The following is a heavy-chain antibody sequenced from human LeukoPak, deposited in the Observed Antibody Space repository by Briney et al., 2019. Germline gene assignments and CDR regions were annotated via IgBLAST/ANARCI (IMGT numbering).Heavy chain of an antibody. D-gene: IGHD6-13*01. CDR2: INHSGST. CDR1: GGSFSGYY. V-gene: IGHV4-34*01. CDR3: ARVTGVRQRLVIDY. Sequence: PSETLSLTCAVYGGSFSGYYWSWIRQPPGKGLEWIGEINHSGSTNYNPSLKSRVTISVDTSKNQFSLKLSSVTAADTAVYYCARVTGVRQRLVIDYWGQGTLVTVSS. J-gene: IGHJ4*02.